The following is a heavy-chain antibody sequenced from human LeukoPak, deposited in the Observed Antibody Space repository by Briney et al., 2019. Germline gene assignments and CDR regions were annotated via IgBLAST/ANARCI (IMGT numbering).Heavy chain of an antibody. CDR1: GFTSSSYS. CDR3: ARHGYCSSTSCYLGY. Sequence: GGSLRLSCAASGFTSSSYSMNWVRQAPGKGLEWVSSISSSRSYIYYADSVKGRFTISRDNAKNSLYLQMNSLRAEDTAVYYCARHGYCSSTSCYLGYWGQGTLVTVSS. V-gene: IGHV3-21*01. CDR2: ISSSRSYI. D-gene: IGHD2-2*01. J-gene: IGHJ4*02.